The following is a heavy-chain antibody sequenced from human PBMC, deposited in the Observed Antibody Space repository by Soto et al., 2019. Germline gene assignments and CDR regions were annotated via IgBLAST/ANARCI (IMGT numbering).Heavy chain of an antibody. CDR2: ISYDGSNK. CDR3: AKDSMDYYDSSGYYSGGVYFDY. CDR1: GFTFSSYG. J-gene: IGHJ4*02. D-gene: IGHD3-22*01. Sequence: VGSLRLSCAASGFTFSSYGMHWVRQAPGKGLEWVAVISYDGSNKYYADSVKGRFTISRDNSKNTLYLQMNSLRAEDTAVYYCAKDSMDYYDSSGYYSGGVYFDYWGQGTLVTVSS. V-gene: IGHV3-30*18.